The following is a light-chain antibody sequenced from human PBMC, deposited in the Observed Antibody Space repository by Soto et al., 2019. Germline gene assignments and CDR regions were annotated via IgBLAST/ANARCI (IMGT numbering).Light chain of an antibody. J-gene: IGKJ1*01. CDR1: QSLTSW. Sequence: DIQMTQSPSTRSASVGDRVTITCRASQSLTSWLTWYQQKPGKAPKFLIYNTSILESGVPSRFSGSGSGTEFTLTISSLQPDDFATYYCQHYDNYLCTFGQGTKVEIK. CDR2: NTS. CDR3: QHYDNYLCT. V-gene: IGKV1-5*03.